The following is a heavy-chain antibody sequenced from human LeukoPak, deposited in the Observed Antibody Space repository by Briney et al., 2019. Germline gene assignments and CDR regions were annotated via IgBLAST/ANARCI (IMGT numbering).Heavy chain of an antibody. CDR3: TRVGYIDEGIDY. Sequence: GGSLRLSCAASGFIFSSYSMNWVRQAPGKGLEWVANIKQDGSKKSYVDSVKGRFTISRDNAKNSLYLQMNSLRAEDTAIYYCTRVGYIDEGIDYWGQGTLVTVSS. J-gene: IGHJ4*02. CDR2: IKQDGSKK. V-gene: IGHV3-7*04. D-gene: IGHD5-24*01. CDR1: GFIFSSYS.